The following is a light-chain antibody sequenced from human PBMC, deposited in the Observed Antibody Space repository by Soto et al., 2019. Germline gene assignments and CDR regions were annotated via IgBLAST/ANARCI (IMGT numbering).Light chain of an antibody. Sequence: EIVLTQSPGTLSLSPGERATFSCRASQSVSNSYLAWYQQKPGQAPRLLMYGASSRATGIPDRFSGSGSGTDFTLTISRLEPEDFAVYYCQQYGSSLYTFGQGTKLEIK. CDR1: QSVSNSY. J-gene: IGKJ2*01. CDR2: GAS. CDR3: QQYGSSLYT. V-gene: IGKV3-20*01.